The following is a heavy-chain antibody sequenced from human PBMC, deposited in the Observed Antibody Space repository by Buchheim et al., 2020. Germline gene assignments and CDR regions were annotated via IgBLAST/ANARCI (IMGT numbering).Heavy chain of an antibody. CDR1: GGSFSGYY. CDR2: INRRGSR. D-gene: IGHD6-19*01. V-gene: IGHV4-34*01. Sequence: QVQLQQWGAGLLKPSETLSLTCAVYGGSFSGYYWSWIRRPPGKGLEWIGEINRRGSRNYNPSLNSRVTISVDTSKRQVSLKLSSVTAADTAVYYCARGGGWYYLWGQGTL. CDR3: ARGGGWYYL. J-gene: IGHJ4*02.